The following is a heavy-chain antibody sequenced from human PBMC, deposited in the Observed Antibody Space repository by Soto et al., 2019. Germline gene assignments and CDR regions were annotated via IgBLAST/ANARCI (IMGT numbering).Heavy chain of an antibody. D-gene: IGHD3-10*01. CDR1: GGSISSSSYY. Sequence: SETLSLTCTVSGGSISSSSYYWGCLRQPPSKGLEWIGSIYYSGSTYYNPSLKSRVTISVDTSKNHFYLKLSSVTAAVTAVYYCVCAWGRSWFGGRRHYGLDVWGQATTVTVSS. J-gene: IGHJ6*02. CDR2: IYYSGST. V-gene: IGHV4-39*02. CDR3: VCAWGRSWFGGRRHYGLDV.